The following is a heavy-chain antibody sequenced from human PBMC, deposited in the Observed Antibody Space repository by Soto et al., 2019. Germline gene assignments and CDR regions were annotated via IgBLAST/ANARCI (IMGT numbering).Heavy chain of an antibody. CDR3: AKLGGQLLSYYGMDV. D-gene: IGHD2-2*01. CDR2: FGITGGDT. J-gene: IGHJ6*02. CDR1: GFTFSSYA. Sequence: GGSLRLSCAASGFTFSSYAMGWVRQAPGKGLEWVSTFGITGGDTYYADSVKGRFFISRDDSKYTLHLQMNSLRAEDTALYHCAKLGGQLLSYYGMDVWGQGTTVTVSS. V-gene: IGHV3-23*01.